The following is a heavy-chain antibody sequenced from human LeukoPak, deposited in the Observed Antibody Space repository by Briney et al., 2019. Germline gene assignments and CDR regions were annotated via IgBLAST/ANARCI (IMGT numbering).Heavy chain of an antibody. CDR1: GYTFTSYY. Sequence: GASVEVSCKASGYTFTSYYMHWVRQAPGQGLEWMGIINPSGGSTSYAQKFQGRVTMTRDTSTSTVYMELSSLRSEDTAVYYCARDPRGIAVAGTPFDPWGQGTLVTVSS. CDR3: ARDPRGIAVAGTPFDP. CDR2: INPSGGST. J-gene: IGHJ5*02. V-gene: IGHV1-46*01. D-gene: IGHD6-19*01.